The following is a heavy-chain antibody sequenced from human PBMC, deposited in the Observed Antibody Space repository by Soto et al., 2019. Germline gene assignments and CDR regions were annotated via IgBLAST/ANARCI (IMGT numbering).Heavy chain of an antibody. V-gene: IGHV1-46*03. CDR2: INPSGGST. Sequence: QVQLVQSGAEVKKPGASVKVSCKASGYTFTSYYMHWVRQAPGQGLEWMGIINPSGGSTSYAQKFQGRVTMTRDTSTSTVYMELSSLRSEDTAVYYCARDKIFLATTDRPYWYFDLWGRGTLVTVSS. J-gene: IGHJ2*01. CDR3: ARDKIFLATTDRPYWYFDL. CDR1: GYTFTSYY. D-gene: IGHD5-12*01.